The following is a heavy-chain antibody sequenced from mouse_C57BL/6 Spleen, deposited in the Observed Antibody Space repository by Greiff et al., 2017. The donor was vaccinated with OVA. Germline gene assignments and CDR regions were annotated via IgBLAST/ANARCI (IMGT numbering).Heavy chain of an antibody. CDR3: AITTVDY. J-gene: IGHJ2*01. Sequence: QVQLQQPGAELVRPGTSVKLSCKASGYTFTSYWMHWVKQRPGQGLEWIGVIDPSDSYTNYNQKFKGKATLTVDTSSSTAYMQLSSLTSEDSAVYYCAITTVDYWGQGTTLTVSS. V-gene: IGHV1-59*01. CDR2: IDPSDSYT. CDR1: GYTFTSYW. D-gene: IGHD1-1*01.